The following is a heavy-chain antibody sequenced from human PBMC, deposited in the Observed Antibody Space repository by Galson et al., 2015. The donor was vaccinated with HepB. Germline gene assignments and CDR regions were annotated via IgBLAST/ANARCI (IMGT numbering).Heavy chain of an antibody. Sequence: SCKASGGTFSSYAISWLRQAPGQGLEWMGRLIPILGIANYAQKFQGRVTITADKSTSTAYMELSSLRSEDTAVYYCARAGYCSGGSCYRVWFDPWGQGTLVTVSS. V-gene: IGHV1-69*04. D-gene: IGHD2-15*01. CDR2: LIPILGIA. J-gene: IGHJ5*02. CDR1: GGTFSSYA. CDR3: ARAGYCSGGSCYRVWFDP.